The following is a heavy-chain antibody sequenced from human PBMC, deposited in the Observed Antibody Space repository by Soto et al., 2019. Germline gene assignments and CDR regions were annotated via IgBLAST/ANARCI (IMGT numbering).Heavy chain of an antibody. V-gene: IGHV1-2*04. CDR1: GYTFTGYY. D-gene: IGHD2-2*01. Sequence: ASVKVSCKASGYTFTGYYIHWVRQAPGQGLEWMGWINPNSGGTNYAQKFQGWVTMTRDTSISTAYMELSRLRSDDTAVYYCARGKNWYQGMDVWGQGTTVTVSS. J-gene: IGHJ6*02. CDR3: ARGKNWYQGMDV. CDR2: INPNSGGT.